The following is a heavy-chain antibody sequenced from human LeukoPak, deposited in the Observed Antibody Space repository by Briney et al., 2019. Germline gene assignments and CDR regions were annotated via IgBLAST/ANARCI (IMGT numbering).Heavy chain of an antibody. CDR1: GFTVTSNY. Sequence: PGGSLRLSCAASGFTVTSNYMSWVRQAPGKGLEWVSVIYSGGSTYYADSVKGRFTISRDNSKNTLYLQMNSLIAEDTAVYYCARDPPDSSGYHYWYFDLWGRGTLVTVSS. J-gene: IGHJ2*01. CDR2: IYSGGST. D-gene: IGHD3-22*01. CDR3: ARDPPDSSGYHYWYFDL. V-gene: IGHV3-53*01.